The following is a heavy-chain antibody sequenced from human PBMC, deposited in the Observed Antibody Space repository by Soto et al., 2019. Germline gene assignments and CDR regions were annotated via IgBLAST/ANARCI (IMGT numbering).Heavy chain of an antibody. V-gene: IGHV2-5*01. CDR1: AFSLSTTGEG. Sequence: QITLKESGPTLVKPTQTLTLTCAFSAFSLSTTGEGVGWIRQPPGKALEWLALIYWNDDKRYSPSLKSRLTITKDTSKNQVVLTMTNMDPVDTATYYCVHSQYSGYDYNWFDPWGQGTLVTVSS. CDR3: VHSQYSGYDYNWFDP. J-gene: IGHJ5*02. CDR2: IYWNDDK. D-gene: IGHD5-12*01.